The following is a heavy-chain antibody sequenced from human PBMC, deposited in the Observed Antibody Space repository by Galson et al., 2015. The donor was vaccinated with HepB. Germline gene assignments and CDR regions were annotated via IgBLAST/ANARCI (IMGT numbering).Heavy chain of an antibody. V-gene: IGHV4-34*01. D-gene: IGHD3-10*01. Sequence: ETLSLTCAVYGGSFSGYYWSWIRQPPGKGLEWIGEINHSGSTNYNPSLKSRVTISVDTYKDQFSLKLSSVTAADTAVYYCARGRTIIVRGVIINLDYWGQGTLVTVSS. CDR3: ARGRTIIVRGVIINLDY. J-gene: IGHJ4*02. CDR2: INHSGST. CDR1: GGSFSGYY.